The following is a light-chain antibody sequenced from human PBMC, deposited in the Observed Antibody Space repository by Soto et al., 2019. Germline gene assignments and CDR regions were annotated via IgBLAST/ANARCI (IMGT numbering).Light chain of an antibody. CDR2: DAS. Sequence: DIQTAPVPSAPAPTLVHGLTNTCRASQNIRNWLAWYQQKPGKAPNPLIYDASSLKSGVPARFSGSGSGTEFTLTISSLQPDDFATYYCQQYNTYSTFGQGTRLEI. CDR1: QNIRNW. V-gene: IGKV1-5*01. J-gene: IGKJ5*01. CDR3: QQYNTYST.